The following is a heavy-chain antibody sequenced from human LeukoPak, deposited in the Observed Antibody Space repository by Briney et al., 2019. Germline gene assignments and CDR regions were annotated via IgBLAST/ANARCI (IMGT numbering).Heavy chain of an antibody. V-gene: IGHV1-46*01. CDR3: ARDPRYYSSGSYDY. CDR2: INPSGGST. D-gene: IGHD3-10*01. Sequence: ASVKVSCKASGYTFTSFYLHWVRQAPGQGLEWMGMINPSGGSTTYAQKFQGRVTMTRDMSTSAVYMELSSLRSEDTAVYYCARDPRYYSSGSYDYWGQGILVTVSS. CDR1: GYTFTSFY. J-gene: IGHJ4*01.